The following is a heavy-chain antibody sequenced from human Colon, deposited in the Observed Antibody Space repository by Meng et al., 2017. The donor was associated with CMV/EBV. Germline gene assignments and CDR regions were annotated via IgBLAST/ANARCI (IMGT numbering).Heavy chain of an antibody. Sequence: ASVKVSCKASGYTFTSYDINWVRQATGQGLEWMGWMNPNSGNTGYAQKFQGRVTITRNTSISTAYMELSSLRSEDTAVYYCARGGYCSSTSRYRSFNYWGQGTLVTVSS. D-gene: IGHD2-2*03. CDR1: GYTFTSYD. J-gene: IGHJ4*02. CDR2: MNPNSGNT. V-gene: IGHV1-8*03. CDR3: ARGGYCSSTSRYRSFNY.